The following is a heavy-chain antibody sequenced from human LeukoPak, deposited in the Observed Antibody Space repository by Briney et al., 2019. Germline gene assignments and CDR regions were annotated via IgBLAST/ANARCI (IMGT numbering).Heavy chain of an antibody. CDR2: INPNSGGT. CDR1: GYTFTGYY. CDR3: ATCQWGRPDYYFYYMDV. J-gene: IGHJ6*03. Sequence: GASVKVSCKASGYTFTGYYMHWVRQAPGQGLEWMGWINPNSGGTNYAQKFQGRVTMTEDTSTDTAYMELSSLRSEDTAVYYCATCQWGRPDYYFYYMDVWGKGTTVTVSS. V-gene: IGHV1-2*02. D-gene: IGHD1-14*01.